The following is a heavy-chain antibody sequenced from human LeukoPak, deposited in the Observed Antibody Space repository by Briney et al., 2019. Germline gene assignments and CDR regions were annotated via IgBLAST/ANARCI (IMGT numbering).Heavy chain of an antibody. CDR3: ARAGRPGIAAAGKIWFDP. V-gene: IGHV4-34*01. CDR1: GGSFSGYY. Sequence: SETLSLTCAVYGGSFSGYYWGWIRQPPGKGLEWIGEINHSGSTNYNPSLKSRVTISVDTSKNQFSLKLSSVTAADTAVYYCARAGRPGIAAAGKIWFDPWGRGTLVTVSS. D-gene: IGHD6-13*01. CDR2: INHSGST. J-gene: IGHJ5*02.